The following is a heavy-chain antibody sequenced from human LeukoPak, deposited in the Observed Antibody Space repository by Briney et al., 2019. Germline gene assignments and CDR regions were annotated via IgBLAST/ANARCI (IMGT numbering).Heavy chain of an antibody. J-gene: IGHJ5*02. V-gene: IGHV1-69*06. CDR3: ASEIAVAETGDWFDP. Sequence: SVKVSCKASGGTFSSYAISWVRQAPGQGLEWMGGIIPIFGTANYAQKFQGRVTITADKSTSTAYMELSSLRSEDTAVYYCASEIAVAETGDWFDPWGQGTLVTVSS. D-gene: IGHD6-19*01. CDR1: GGTFSSYA. CDR2: IIPIFGTA.